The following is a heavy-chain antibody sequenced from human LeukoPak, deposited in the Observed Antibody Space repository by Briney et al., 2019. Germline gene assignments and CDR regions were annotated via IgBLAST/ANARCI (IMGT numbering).Heavy chain of an antibody. Sequence: PGGSLRLSCAASGFTFSSYAMSWVRQAPGKGLEWVAVISYDGSNKYYADSVKGRFTISRDNSKNTLYLQMNSLRAEDTAVYYCARDLNAKVGLLWFDWGQGTLVTVSS. D-gene: IGHD3-10*01. V-gene: IGHV3-30-3*01. CDR2: ISYDGSNK. CDR1: GFTFSSYA. J-gene: IGHJ4*02. CDR3: ARDLNAKVGLLWFD.